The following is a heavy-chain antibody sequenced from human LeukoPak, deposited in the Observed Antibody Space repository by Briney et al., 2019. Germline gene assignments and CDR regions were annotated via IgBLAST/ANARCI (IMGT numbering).Heavy chain of an antibody. CDR3: AKDHTIFGVVTNTDFDY. D-gene: IGHD3-3*01. CDR1: GFTFSSYN. CDR2: ISGSSSYI. J-gene: IGHJ4*02. V-gene: IGHV3-21*04. Sequence: GGSLRLSCEASGFTFSSYNMNWVRQAPGKGLELVSSISGSSSYIYYTDSVKGRFTISRDNAKNSLYLQMNSLRAEDTALYYCAKDHTIFGVVTNTDFDYWGQGTLVTVSS.